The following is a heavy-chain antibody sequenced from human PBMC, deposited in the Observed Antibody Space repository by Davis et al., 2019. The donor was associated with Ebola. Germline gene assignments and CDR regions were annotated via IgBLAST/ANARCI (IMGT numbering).Heavy chain of an antibody. V-gene: IGHV3-23*01. D-gene: IGHD4-17*01. Sequence: PGGSLRLSCAASGFIFSSYAMSWVRQAPGKGLEWVSSISVRSITYHADSVKGRFTISRDNSKNTLYLQMNNLRAEDTAVYDCAKVHPPTTVTTGWFDPWGQGTLVTVSS. CDR2: ISVRSIT. CDR3: AKVHPPTTVTTGWFDP. CDR1: GFIFSSYA. J-gene: IGHJ5*02.